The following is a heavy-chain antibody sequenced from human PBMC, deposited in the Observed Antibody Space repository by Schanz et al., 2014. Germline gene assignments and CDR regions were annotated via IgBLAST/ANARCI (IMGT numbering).Heavy chain of an antibody. CDR2: ISPSSGGT. D-gene: IGHD3-3*01. CDR3: ARESVSRTRLFDP. J-gene: IGHJ5*02. CDR1: GYTFISYF. Sequence: QVQLVQSGAEVKKPGASVKVSCKASGYTFISYFIHWVRQAPGQGLEWMGRISPSSGGTNYAQNFQGRVTMTKDTSINTVYMELSTLTSDDTAVYYCARESVSRTRLFDPWGQGTLVTVSS. V-gene: IGHV1-2*06.